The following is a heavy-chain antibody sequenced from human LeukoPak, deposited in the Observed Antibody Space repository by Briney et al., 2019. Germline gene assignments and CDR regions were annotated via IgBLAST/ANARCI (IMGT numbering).Heavy chain of an antibody. Sequence: GRSLRPSCAASGFTFSSYGMHWVRQAPGKGLEWVAVIWYDGSNKYYADSVKGRFTISRDNSKNTLYLQMNSLRAEDTAVYYCAKELMTTVTSFDYWGQGTLVTVSS. V-gene: IGHV3-33*06. CDR3: AKELMTTVTSFDY. D-gene: IGHD4-17*01. CDR2: IWYDGSNK. CDR1: GFTFSSYG. J-gene: IGHJ4*02.